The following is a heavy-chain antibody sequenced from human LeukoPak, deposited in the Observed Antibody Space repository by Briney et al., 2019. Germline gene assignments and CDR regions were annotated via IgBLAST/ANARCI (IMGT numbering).Heavy chain of an antibody. J-gene: IGHJ4*02. V-gene: IGHV4-4*02. CDR3: AGGHFGIAAAAGHDY. CDR2: IYHSGST. D-gene: IGHD6-13*01. Sequence: SETLSLTCAVSGGSISSSNWWSWVRQPPGKGLEWIGEIYHSGSTNYNPSLKSRVTISVDKSKNQFSLKLSSVTAADTAVYYCAGGHFGIAAAAGHDYWGQGTLVTVSS. CDR1: GGSISSSNW.